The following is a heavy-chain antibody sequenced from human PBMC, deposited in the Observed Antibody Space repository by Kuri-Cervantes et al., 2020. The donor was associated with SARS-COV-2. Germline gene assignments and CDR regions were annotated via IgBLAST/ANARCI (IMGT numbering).Heavy chain of an antibody. J-gene: IGHJ6*03. V-gene: IGHV4-61*05. CDR3: ARVVVGYYYYYYMDV. CDR1: GGSISSSSHY. CDR2: IYYSGST. D-gene: IGHD2-15*01. Sequence: SETLSLTCTVSGGSISSSSHYWGWIRQPPGKGLEWIGYIYYSGSTNYNPSLKSRVTISVDTSKNQFPLKLSSVTAADTAVYYCARVVVGYYYYYYMDVWGKGTTVTVSS.